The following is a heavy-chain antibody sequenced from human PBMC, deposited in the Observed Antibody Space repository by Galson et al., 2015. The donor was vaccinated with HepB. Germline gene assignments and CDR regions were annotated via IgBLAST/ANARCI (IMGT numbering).Heavy chain of an antibody. CDR2: IYYSGST. J-gene: IGHJ4*02. Sequence: SETLSLTCTVSGGSISSSTYYWGWIRQPPGKGLEWIGRIYYSGSTYYKPSLKSRVTISVDTSKNQFSLKLSSVTAADTAVYYCARPVTPYYYDSGSYNYWGQGTLVTVSS. CDR3: ARPVTPYYYDSGSYNY. D-gene: IGHD3-10*01. V-gene: IGHV4-39*01. CDR1: GGSISSSTYY.